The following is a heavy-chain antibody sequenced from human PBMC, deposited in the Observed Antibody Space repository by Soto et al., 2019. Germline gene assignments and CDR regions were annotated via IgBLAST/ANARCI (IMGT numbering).Heavy chain of an antibody. D-gene: IGHD1-26*01. CDR2: ISVYNGDT. V-gene: IGHV1-18*01. Sequence: QVQLVQSGAEVMKPGASVRVSCKASGYSFTTYGISWVRQAPGQGLEYMGWISVYNGDTNYAQKLQGRVTMTTDTPTSTAYMELRSLSSDDTAIYYCARDRRDSVADRRSFDVWGQGTMVTVSS. J-gene: IGHJ3*01. CDR1: GYSFTTYG. CDR3: ARDRRDSVADRRSFDV.